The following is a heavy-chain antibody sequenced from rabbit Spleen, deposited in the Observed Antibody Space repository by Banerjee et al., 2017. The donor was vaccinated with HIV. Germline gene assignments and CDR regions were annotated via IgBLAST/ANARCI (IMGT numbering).Heavy chain of an antibody. CDR1: GFSFNSNYY. D-gene: IGHD5-1*01. CDR3: ARDGGAGSYFNL. CDR2: IYGGDGVST. J-gene: IGHJ4*01. Sequence: QEQLVDSGGGLVKPGGTLTLTCTASGFSFNSNYYMCWVRQAPGKGLEWIACIYGGDGVSTAYASWAKGRFTISSHNAQNTLYLQLNSLTAADTATYFCARDGGAGSYFNLWGPGTLVTVS. V-gene: IGHV1S45*01.